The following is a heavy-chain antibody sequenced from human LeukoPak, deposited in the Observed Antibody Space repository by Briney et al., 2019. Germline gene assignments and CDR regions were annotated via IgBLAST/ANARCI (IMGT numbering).Heavy chain of an antibody. CDR2: MNPNSGST. D-gene: IGHD1-26*01. CDR3: ARDLGSGSPDDY. J-gene: IGHJ4*02. Sequence: ASVKVSCKASGYTFTSYDINWLRQATGQGLEWMGWMNPNSGSTGYAQKFQGRVTITADKSTSTAYMELSSLRSEDTAVYYCARDLGSGSPDDYWGQGTLVTVSS. V-gene: IGHV1-8*03. CDR1: GYTFTSYD.